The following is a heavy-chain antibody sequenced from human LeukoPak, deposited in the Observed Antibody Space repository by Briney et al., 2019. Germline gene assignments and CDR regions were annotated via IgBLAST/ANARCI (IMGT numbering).Heavy chain of an antibody. Sequence: GRSLRLSCAASGFTFSSYAMHWVRQAPGKGLEWVAVISYDGSNKYYADSVKGRFTTSRDNSKNTLNLQMHRLRVEDTAVYYCTRVMWDSSGYPIDYWGQGSLVTVSS. CDR3: TRVMWDSSGYPIDY. V-gene: IGHV3-30-3*01. CDR1: GFTFSSYA. CDR2: ISYDGSNK. D-gene: IGHD3-22*01. J-gene: IGHJ4*02.